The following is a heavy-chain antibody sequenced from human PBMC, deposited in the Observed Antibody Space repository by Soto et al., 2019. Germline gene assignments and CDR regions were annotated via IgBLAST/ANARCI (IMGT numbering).Heavy chain of an antibody. V-gene: IGHV3-11*01. D-gene: IGHD6-13*01. Sequence: QVQLVESGGGLVKPGGSLRLSCAASGFTFSDYYMSWIRQAPGKGLEWVSYISSSGSTIYYADSVKGRFTIPRDNAKNSLYPQMNSLRVEDTDVYYCARAVAAAGYYYYYYYYMDVWGKGTTVTVSS. J-gene: IGHJ6*03. CDR2: ISSSGSTI. CDR1: GFTFSDYY. CDR3: ARAVAAAGYYYYYYYYMDV.